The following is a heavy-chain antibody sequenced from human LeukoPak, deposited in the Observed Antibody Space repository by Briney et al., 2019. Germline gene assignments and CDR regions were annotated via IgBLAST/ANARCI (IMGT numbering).Heavy chain of an antibody. CDR1: GGTFSSYA. Sequence: SVKVSCKASGGTFSSYAISWVRQAPGQGLEWMGGIIHVFGTANYAQNFQGRVTPTADESTSTAYMELSSLRSEDTAVYYCARDLFEHYYGSGSLTYWGQGTLVTVSS. V-gene: IGHV1-69*13. D-gene: IGHD3-10*01. CDR3: ARDLFEHYYGSGSLTY. J-gene: IGHJ4*02. CDR2: IIHVFGTA.